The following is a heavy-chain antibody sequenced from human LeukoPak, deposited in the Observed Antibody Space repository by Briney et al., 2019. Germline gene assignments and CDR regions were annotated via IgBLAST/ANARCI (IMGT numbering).Heavy chain of an antibody. CDR1: GGSFSGYY. Sequence: SETLSLTCAVYGGSFSGYYWSWIRQPPGKGLEWIGEINHSGSTNYNPSLKSRVTISVDTSKNQFSLKLSSVTAADTAVYYCARDQRAYGSGSYFIIYFDYWGQGTLVTVSS. V-gene: IGHV4-34*01. CDR3: ARDQRAYGSGSYFIIYFDY. J-gene: IGHJ4*02. CDR2: INHSGST. D-gene: IGHD3-10*01.